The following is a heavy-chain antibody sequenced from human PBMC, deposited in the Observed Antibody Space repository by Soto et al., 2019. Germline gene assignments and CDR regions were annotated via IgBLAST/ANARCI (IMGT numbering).Heavy chain of an antibody. J-gene: IGHJ6*02. V-gene: IGHV1-69*13. D-gene: IGHD4-4*01. CDR3: AVSMTTVTPSGMDV. CDR1: GGTFSSYA. Sequence: SVKVSCKASGGTFSSYAISWVRQAPGQGLEWMGGIIPIFGTANYAQKFQGRVTITADESTSTAYMELSSLRSEDTAVYYCAVSMTTVTPSGMDVWGQGTKVTVYS. CDR2: IIPIFGTA.